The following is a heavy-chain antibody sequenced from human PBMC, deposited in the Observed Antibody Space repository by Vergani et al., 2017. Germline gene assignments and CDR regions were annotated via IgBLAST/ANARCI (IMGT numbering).Heavy chain of an antibody. V-gene: IGHV3-30*18. Sequence: QGQLVESGGGIVQPGRSLTLSCVASRSTFKTYSMHWVRQAPGKGLEWVGLIYYDGSNAYYADSVKGRFTISRDNSKNTLYLQMKSLRPEDTAVYYCAKEGGGYCSGGTCYPEYWGQGTLVIVSS. CDR3: AKEGGGYCSGGTCYPEY. D-gene: IGHD2-15*01. CDR2: IYYDGSNA. CDR1: RSTFKTYS. J-gene: IGHJ4*02.